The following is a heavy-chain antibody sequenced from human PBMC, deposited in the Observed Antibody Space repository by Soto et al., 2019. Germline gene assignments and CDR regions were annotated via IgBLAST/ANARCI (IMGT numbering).Heavy chain of an antibody. CDR2: IYYSGST. CDR1: GGSISSSSYY. J-gene: IGHJ4*02. V-gene: IGHV4-39*01. CDR3: ARLRGTVPSDY. Sequence: SETLSLTCTVSGGSISSSSYYWGWIRQPPGKGLEWIGSIYYSGSTYYNPSLKSRVTISVDTSKNQFSLKLSSVTAADTAVYYCARLRGTVPSDYWGQGTLVTVSS. D-gene: IGHD2-2*01.